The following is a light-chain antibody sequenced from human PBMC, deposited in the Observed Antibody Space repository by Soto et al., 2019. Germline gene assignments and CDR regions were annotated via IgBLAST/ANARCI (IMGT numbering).Light chain of an antibody. CDR1: HDIASW. Sequence: DIPMTQSPSSVSAFPGALVAIPGRASHDIASWLAWYQQQPGKAPRLLIYAASSLQSGVPTRFSGSGSGTDFTLTITNLQPEDAATYYCLQLNSYPWTFGQGTKVDIK. CDR2: AAS. CDR3: LQLNSYPWT. J-gene: IGKJ1*01. V-gene: IGKV1-12*01.